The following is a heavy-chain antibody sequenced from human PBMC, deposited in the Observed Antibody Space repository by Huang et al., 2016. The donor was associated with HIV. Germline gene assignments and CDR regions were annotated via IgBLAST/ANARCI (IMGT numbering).Heavy chain of an antibody. V-gene: IGHV4-30-4*08. J-gene: IGHJ4*02. Sequence: QVQLQESGPGLVKPSQTLSLTCTVSGDSIRSGGYYWTWIRQSPAKGVEWIGYIYYSGSSDYNPSLKSRVSISIDAFKNRVSLKLKSVTVADTAVYYCARVPATHSVFFYWGQGTLVTVSA. D-gene: IGHD3-3*01. CDR3: ARVPATHSVFFY. CDR1: GDSIRSGGYY. CDR2: IYYSGSS.